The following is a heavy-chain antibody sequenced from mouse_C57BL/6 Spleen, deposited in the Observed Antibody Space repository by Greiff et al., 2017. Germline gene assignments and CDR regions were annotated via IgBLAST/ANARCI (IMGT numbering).Heavy chain of an antibody. CDR3: TREGDLPYAMDY. V-gene: IGHV5-9-1*02. Sequence: EVKLMESGEGLVKPGGSLKLSCAASGFTFSSSAMSWVRQTPETRLEWVAYISSGGDYIYYADTVEGRFTISRDNARNTLYLQMSSLKSEDTAMYYCTREGDLPYAMDYWGQGTSVTVSS. J-gene: IGHJ4*01. CDR2: ISSGGDYI. CDR1: GFTFSSSA.